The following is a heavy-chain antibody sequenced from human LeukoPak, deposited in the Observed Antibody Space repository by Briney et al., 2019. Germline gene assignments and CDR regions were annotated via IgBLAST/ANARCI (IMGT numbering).Heavy chain of an antibody. CDR1: GFTFSSYG. V-gene: IGHV3-30*02. CDR2: IRYDGSNK. D-gene: IGHD3-10*01. Sequence: GGALRLSCAASGFTFSSYGMHLVRQAPGNGLESVAFIRYDGSNKYYADSVKGRFTIYRDNSKNTLYLQMNSLRAEDTAVYYCAKIGYSGSGGGYYMDVWGKGTTVTISS. J-gene: IGHJ6*03. CDR3: AKIGYSGSGGGYYMDV.